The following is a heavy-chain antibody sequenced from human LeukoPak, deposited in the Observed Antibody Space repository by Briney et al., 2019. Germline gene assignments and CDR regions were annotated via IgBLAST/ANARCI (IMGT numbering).Heavy chain of an antibody. Sequence: GGSLRLSCAASGFTFSSYIMNWVRQAPGKGLDGVSSISSSSSYIYYADSVKGRFHISRDNAKDSLYLQMNILRAEDTAVYYCARDPDVGWSWFDPWGQGTLVTVSS. CDR1: GFTFSSYI. V-gene: IGHV3-21*01. CDR3: ARDPDVGWSWFDP. J-gene: IGHJ5*02. CDR2: ISSSSSYI. D-gene: IGHD3-3*01.